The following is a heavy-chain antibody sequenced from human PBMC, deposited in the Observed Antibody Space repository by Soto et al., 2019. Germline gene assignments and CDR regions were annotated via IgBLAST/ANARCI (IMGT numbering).Heavy chain of an antibody. V-gene: IGHV4-34*01. CDR1: RTSFPGSY. Sequence: SVTLSLTCAFHRTSFPGSYWSWLPQPSGKGLEWIGEINHSGSTNYNPSLKSRVTISVDTSKNQFSLKLSSVTAADTAVYYCARGGGCSSTSCHYGFDYWGQGTLVTVS. J-gene: IGHJ4*02. D-gene: IGHD2-2*01. CDR2: INHSGST. CDR3: ARGGGCSSTSCHYGFDY.